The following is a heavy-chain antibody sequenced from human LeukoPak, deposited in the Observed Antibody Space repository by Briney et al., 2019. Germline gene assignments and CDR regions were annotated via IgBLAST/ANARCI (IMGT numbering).Heavy chain of an antibody. CDR1: GYTFSSNW. D-gene: IGHD1-26*01. CDR3: ARHRLGSYSRNHAFDI. V-gene: IGHV5-51*01. CDR2: IYPGDSDT. J-gene: IGHJ3*02. Sequence: RGESLKISCMGSGYTFSSNWIGWVRPMPGKGLEWMGIIYPGDSDTRYSPSFQGQVTISADKSISTAYLQWSSLKASDTAMYYCARHRLGSYSRNHAFDIWGQGTMVTVSS.